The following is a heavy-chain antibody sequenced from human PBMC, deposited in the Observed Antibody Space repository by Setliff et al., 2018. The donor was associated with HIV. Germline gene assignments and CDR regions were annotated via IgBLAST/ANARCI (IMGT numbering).Heavy chain of an antibody. CDR1: GGSISDYY. CDR3: ARHHNTMVRGVAYFQH. V-gene: IGHV4-59*08. D-gene: IGHD3-10*01. J-gene: IGHJ1*01. Sequence: SETLSLTCTVSGGSISDYYWTWIRQPPGKGLEWIGYIYYSGNTTYNPSLKSRVTISVDTSKKQFSLKLSSVIAADTAVYYCARHHNTMVRGVAYFQHWGQGTLVTVSS. CDR2: IYYSGNT.